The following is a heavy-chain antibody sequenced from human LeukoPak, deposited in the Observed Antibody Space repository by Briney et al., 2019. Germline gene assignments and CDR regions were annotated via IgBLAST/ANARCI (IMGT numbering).Heavy chain of an antibody. J-gene: IGHJ6*03. D-gene: IGHD6-6*01. CDR1: GYTFTGYY. V-gene: IGHV1-2*02. Sequence: ASVKVSCKASGYTFTGYYMHWVRQAPGQGLEWMGWINPNSGGTNYAQKFQGRVTMTRDTSISTAYMELSRLRSDDTAVYYCARLGYSSSSSTLYYYYYYMDVWSKGTTVTVSS. CDR3: ARLGYSSSSSTLYYYYYYMDV. CDR2: INPNSGGT.